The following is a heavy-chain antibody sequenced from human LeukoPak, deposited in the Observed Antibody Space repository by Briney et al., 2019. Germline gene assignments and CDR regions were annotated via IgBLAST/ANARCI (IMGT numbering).Heavy chain of an antibody. Sequence: GGSLRLSCAASGFTFSSYAMHWVRQAPGKGLEWVAVISYDGSNKYYADSVKGRFTISRDNSKNTLYLQMNSLRAEDTAVYYCAKGVGGYCSGGSCYYRYHYLDVWGKGTTGTISS. CDR3: AKGVGGYCSGGSCYYRYHYLDV. CDR1: GFTFSSYA. J-gene: IGHJ6*03. V-gene: IGHV3-30*04. D-gene: IGHD2-15*01. CDR2: ISYDGSNK.